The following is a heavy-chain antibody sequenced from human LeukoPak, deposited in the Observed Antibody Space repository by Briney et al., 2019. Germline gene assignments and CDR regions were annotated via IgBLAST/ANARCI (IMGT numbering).Heavy chain of an antibody. CDR2: ISAYNGNT. D-gene: IGHD3-22*01. J-gene: IGHJ6*02. Sequence: ASVKVSCKASGYTFTGYYMHWVRQAPGQGLEWMGWISAYNGNTNYAQKLQGRVTMTTDTSTSTAYMELRSLRSDDTAVYYCARLYYYDSSGYSGGYYYYGMDVWGQGTTVTVSS. CDR3: ARLYYYDSSGYSGGYYYYGMDV. V-gene: IGHV1-18*04. CDR1: GYTFTGYY.